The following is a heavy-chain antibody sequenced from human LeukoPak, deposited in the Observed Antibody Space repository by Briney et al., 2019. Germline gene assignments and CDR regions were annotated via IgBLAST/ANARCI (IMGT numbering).Heavy chain of an antibody. J-gene: IGHJ4*02. CDR3: AREERLTVTGAFDY. Sequence: SGGSLRLSCAASGFTFSSYAMHWVRQAPGKGLEYVPAISNNGGSTYYANSLKGRFTISRDNSKNTLYLQMGSLRAEDMAVYYCAREERLTVTGAFDYWGQGTLVTVSS. V-gene: IGHV3-64*01. CDR2: ISNNGGST. CDR1: GFTFSSYA. D-gene: IGHD6-19*01.